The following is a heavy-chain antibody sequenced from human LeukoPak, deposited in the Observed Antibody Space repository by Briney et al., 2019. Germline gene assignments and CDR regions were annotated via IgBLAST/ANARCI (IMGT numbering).Heavy chain of an antibody. J-gene: IGHJ4*02. D-gene: IGHD1-26*01. Sequence: GGSLRLSCAASGFTVSSNYMSWVRQAPGKGLEWVGRTRKKTNSYTTEYAASVEGRFTISRDDSKNSLYLQMNSLKAEDTAVYYCTRVVLVGTTYSYFDYWGQGTLVTVSS. CDR1: GFTVSSNY. V-gene: IGHV3-72*01. CDR3: TRVVLVGTTYSYFDY. CDR2: TRKKTNSYTT.